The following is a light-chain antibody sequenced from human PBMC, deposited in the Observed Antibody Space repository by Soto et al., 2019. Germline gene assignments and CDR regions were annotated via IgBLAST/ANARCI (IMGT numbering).Light chain of an antibody. CDR1: QSINNW. CDR2: KAS. Sequence: DIQMTQSPSTLSASVGDRVTITCRASQSINNWLAWYQQKPGKAPKLLIYKASTLESGAPPRFSGSGSGTEFTLTISSLQPDDFATYYCQQSHTYSTFGQGTKVEVK. V-gene: IGKV1-5*03. J-gene: IGKJ1*01. CDR3: QQSHTYST.